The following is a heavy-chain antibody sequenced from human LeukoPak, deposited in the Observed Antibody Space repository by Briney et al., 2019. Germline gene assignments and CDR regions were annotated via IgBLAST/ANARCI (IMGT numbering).Heavy chain of an antibody. Sequence: GGSLRLSCAASGFTFDDYTMHWVRQAPGKGLQWVSLISWDGGSTYYADSVKGRFTISRDNSKNSLYLQMNSLRTEDTAFYYCAKIRTSGSYYTPLDYWGQGTLVTVSS. CDR3: AKIRTSGSYYTPLDY. CDR2: ISWDGGST. D-gene: IGHD1-26*01. J-gene: IGHJ4*02. V-gene: IGHV3-43*01. CDR1: GFTFDDYT.